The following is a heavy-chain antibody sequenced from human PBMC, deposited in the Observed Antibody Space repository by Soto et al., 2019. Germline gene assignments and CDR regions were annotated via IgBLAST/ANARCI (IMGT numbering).Heavy chain of an antibody. V-gene: IGHV1-18*01. J-gene: IGHJ6*02. CDR1: GYTFTRYG. D-gene: IGHD2-8*01. CDR3: AKNGQPPYYYYGLDV. Sequence: QGQLVQSGAEVKMPGASVKVSCKASGYTFTRYGISWVRQAPGQGLEWMGWISGYNGDANYAQRFQGRVSMTIDTSTTTAYMELRTRTPDDTAVYYCAKNGQPPYYYYGLDVWGQGTTVTVSS. CDR2: ISGYNGDA.